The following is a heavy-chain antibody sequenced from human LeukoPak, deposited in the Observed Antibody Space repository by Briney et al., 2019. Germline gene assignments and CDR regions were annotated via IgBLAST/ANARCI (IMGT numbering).Heavy chain of an antibody. J-gene: IGHJ4*02. CDR1: GFTFSNSA. Sequence: GGSLRLSCAASGFTFSNSAMSWVRQAPGKGLEWVSYISSSGSIIYYADSVKGRFTISRDNAKNSLYLQMNSLRTEDTAVYYCARTDNSSPRQGNWGQGTLVTVSS. D-gene: IGHD6-6*01. CDR3: ARTDNSSPRQGN. CDR2: ISSSGSII. V-gene: IGHV3-11*01.